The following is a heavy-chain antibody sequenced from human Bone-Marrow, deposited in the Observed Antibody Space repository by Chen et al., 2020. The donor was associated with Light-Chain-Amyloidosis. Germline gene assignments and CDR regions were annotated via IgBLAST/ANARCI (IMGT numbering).Heavy chain of an antibody. V-gene: IGHV5-51*01. CDR2: INPDDSDA. CDR1: GYTFPNYW. J-gene: IGHJ4*02. CDR3: ARRRDGYNFDY. Sequence: EVKKPGESLKISCKGSGYTFPNYWIGWVRQMPGKGLEWMGVINPDDSDARYSPSFEGQVTISADKSITTAYLQWRSLKASDTAMYYCARRRDGYNFDYWGQGTLVTVSS. D-gene: IGHD5-12*01.